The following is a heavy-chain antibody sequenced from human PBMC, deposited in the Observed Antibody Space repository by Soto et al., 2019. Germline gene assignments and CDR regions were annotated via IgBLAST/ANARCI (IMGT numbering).Heavy chain of an antibody. CDR2: IIPIFGTA. CDR3: ARDSYCGGDCYPILDY. D-gene: IGHD2-21*02. Sequence: QVQLVQSGAEAKKPGSSVKVSCKASGGTFSSYAISWVRQAPGQGLEWMGGIIPIFGTANHAQKFQGRVTITADESTSTAYMELSSLRSEDTAVYYCARDSYCGGDCYPILDYWGQGTLVTVSS. J-gene: IGHJ4*02. CDR1: GGTFSSYA. V-gene: IGHV1-69*12.